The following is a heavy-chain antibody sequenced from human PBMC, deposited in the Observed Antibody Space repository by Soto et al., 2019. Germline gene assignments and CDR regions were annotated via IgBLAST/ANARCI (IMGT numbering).Heavy chain of an antibody. J-gene: IGHJ4*02. CDR3: ARAHTGYYCDYFAS. CDR1: GYTLTSYA. Sequence: ASVKASSKVPGYTLTSYAIPWVCHAPGQRLEWTGSINVGNGNTKYSQKFQGRVTITRETSASTAYMELSSLRSEDTAVYYCARAHTGYYCDYFASWRKGGLVAVSS. D-gene: IGHD5-12*01. CDR2: INVGNGNT. V-gene: IGHV1-3*01.